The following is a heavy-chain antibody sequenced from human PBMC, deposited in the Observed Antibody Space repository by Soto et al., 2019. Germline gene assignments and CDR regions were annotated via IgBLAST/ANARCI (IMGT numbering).Heavy chain of an antibody. V-gene: IGHV3-30-3*01. D-gene: IGHD4-4*01. CDR3: ARDPLYSIPQEYFQH. J-gene: IGHJ1*01. CDR2: ISYDGSNK. Sequence: QVQLVESGGGVVQPGRSLRLSCAASGFTFSSYAMHWVRQAPGKGPEWVAVISYDGSNKYYADSVKGRFTISRDNSKNTLYLQMNSLRAEDTAVYYCARDPLYSIPQEYFQHWGQGTLVTVSS. CDR1: GFTFSSYA.